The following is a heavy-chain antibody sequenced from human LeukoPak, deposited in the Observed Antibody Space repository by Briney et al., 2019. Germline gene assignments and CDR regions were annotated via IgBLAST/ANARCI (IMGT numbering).Heavy chain of an antibody. CDR2: ISGTSRTI. CDR1: GFTFNKYS. D-gene: IGHD4-23*01. J-gene: IGHJ4*02. Sequence: GGSLRLSCVASGFTFNKYSMSWVRQAPGKGLQWLSYISGTSRTIYYADSVKGRFAISRDNAKNSLYLQMNSLRAEDTAVYYCARDYGGSSPFDYWGQGTLVTVSS. CDR3: ARDYGGSSPFDY. V-gene: IGHV3-48*04.